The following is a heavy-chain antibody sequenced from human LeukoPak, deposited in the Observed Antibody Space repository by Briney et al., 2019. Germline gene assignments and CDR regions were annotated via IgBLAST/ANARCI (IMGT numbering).Heavy chain of an antibody. CDR3: ARGYTYGQLDS. Sequence: ASVKVSCKTSGYTFTNYDINWVRQAPGQGLEWMAWMNPNSGHMDFTQKFQGRLTMTRNTPMSTAYMELSSLRSDDTAVYYCARGYTYGQLDSWGQGTLVTVS. CDR1: GYTFTNYD. V-gene: IGHV1-8*01. J-gene: IGHJ4*02. CDR2: MNPNSGHM. D-gene: IGHD5-18*01.